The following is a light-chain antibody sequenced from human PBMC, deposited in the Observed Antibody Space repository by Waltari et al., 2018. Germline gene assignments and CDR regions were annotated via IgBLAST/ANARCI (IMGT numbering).Light chain of an antibody. Sequence: DIQTTQSPSSLSASVGDRVTITCRASQNIKNYLNWYQHKPGKAPKLLIYAASSLQSGVPSRFSGSGSGTDFTLTISSLQPEDFATYYCQQSYSDPPNTLGHGTRLEIK. CDR1: QNIKNY. V-gene: IGKV1-39*01. CDR2: AAS. J-gene: IGKJ5*01. CDR3: QQSYSDPPNT.